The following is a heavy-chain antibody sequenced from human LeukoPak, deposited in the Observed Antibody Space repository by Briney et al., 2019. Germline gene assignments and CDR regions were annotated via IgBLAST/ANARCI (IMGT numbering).Heavy chain of an antibody. CDR2: IYHSGST. J-gene: IGHJ5*02. CDR3: ARRQYSSSWYRTRGGWFDP. CDR1: GGSISSSNW. V-gene: IGHV4-4*02. D-gene: IGHD6-13*01. Sequence: SETLSLTCAVSGGSISSSNWWSWVRQPPGKGLEWIGEIYHSGSTNYNPSLKSRVTISVDTPKNQFSLKLSSVTAADTAVYYCARRQYSSSWYRTRGGWFDPWGQGTLVTVSS.